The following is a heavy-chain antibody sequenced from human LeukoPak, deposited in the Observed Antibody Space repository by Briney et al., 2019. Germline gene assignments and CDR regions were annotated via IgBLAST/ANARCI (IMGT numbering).Heavy chain of an antibody. CDR3: ARRATYDYVRGSYRTYYFDY. CDR2: IYPGDSDT. J-gene: IGHJ4*02. Sequence: GESLKISCKGSGYSFTSYWIGWVRQMPGKGLEWMGIIYPGDSDTRYSPSFQGQVTISADKSISTAYLQWSSLKASDTAMYYCARRATYDYVRGSYRTYYFDYWGQGTLVTVSS. CDR1: GYSFTSYW. D-gene: IGHD3-16*02. V-gene: IGHV5-51*01.